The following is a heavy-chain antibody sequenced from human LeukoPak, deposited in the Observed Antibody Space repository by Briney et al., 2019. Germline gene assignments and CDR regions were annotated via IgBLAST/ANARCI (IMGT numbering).Heavy chain of an antibody. CDR3: ARDRYCTNGITMDYYYYYGMDV. D-gene: IGHD2-8*01. J-gene: IGHJ6*02. CDR2: INRDGSTT. CDR1: GFTFSRYW. V-gene: IGHV3-74*01. Sequence: PGGSLRLSCAASGFTFSRYWLHWVRQAPGKGLVWVSRINRDGSTTSYADSVKGRFTISRDNAKNSLYLQMNSLRAEDTAVYYCARDRYCTNGITMDYYYYYGMDVWGQGTTVTVSS.